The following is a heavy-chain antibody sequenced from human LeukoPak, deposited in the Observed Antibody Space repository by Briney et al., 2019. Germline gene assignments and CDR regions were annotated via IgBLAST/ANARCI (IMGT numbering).Heavy chain of an antibody. Sequence: GASVKVSCKASGYTFTSYDINWVRQATGQGPEWMGWMNPNSGNTGYAQKFQGRVTMTRNTSISTAYMELSSLRSEDTAVYYCARGRMLSEMGLTIFFFDPWGQGTLVTVSS. J-gene: IGHJ5*02. CDR1: GYTFTSYD. V-gene: IGHV1-8*01. D-gene: IGHD3-3*01. CDR2: MNPNSGNT. CDR3: ARGRMLSEMGLTIFFFDP.